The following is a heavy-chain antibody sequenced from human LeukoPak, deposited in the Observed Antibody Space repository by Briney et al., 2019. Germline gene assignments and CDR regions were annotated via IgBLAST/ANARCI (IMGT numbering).Heavy chain of an antibody. Sequence: TGGSLRLSCAASGFTFSSYAMSWVRQAPGKGLEWVSAISGSGGSTYYADSVKGRFTISRDNSKYTLYLQMDSLRAEDTAVYYYAKTAPADYYGSGSYSDYWGQGTLVTVSS. V-gene: IGHV3-23*01. CDR1: GFTFSSYA. CDR2: ISGSGGST. J-gene: IGHJ4*02. D-gene: IGHD3-10*01. CDR3: AKTAPADYYGSGSYSDY.